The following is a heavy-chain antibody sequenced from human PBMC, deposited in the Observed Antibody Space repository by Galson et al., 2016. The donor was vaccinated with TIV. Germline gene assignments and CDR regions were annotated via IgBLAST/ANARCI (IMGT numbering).Heavy chain of an antibody. V-gene: IGHV3-23*01. Sequence: SLRLSCAASGFTFSSYAMSWVRQAPGKGLDWVSGISASGGNTYYADSVKGRFTISRDNSKNTLSLQMNSLRAEDTAVYYCVKDVAIVYTIGWYGAYWGQGTLVTVSS. D-gene: IGHD6-19*01. J-gene: IGHJ4*02. CDR3: VKDVAIVYTIGWYGAY. CDR1: GFTFSSYA. CDR2: ISASGGNT.